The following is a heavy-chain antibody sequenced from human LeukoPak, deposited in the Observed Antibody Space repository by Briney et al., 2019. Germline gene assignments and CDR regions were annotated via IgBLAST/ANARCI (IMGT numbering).Heavy chain of an antibody. D-gene: IGHD1-26*01. Sequence: GESLKISCKGSGYSFTSYWIGWVRQMPGKGLEWMGIIYPGDSDTGYSPSFQGQVTISADKSISTAYLQWSSLKASDTAMYYCARHVLGATARDYYYYMDVWGKGTTVTISS. CDR3: ARHVLGATARDYYYYMDV. CDR1: GYSFTSYW. CDR2: IYPGDSDT. J-gene: IGHJ6*03. V-gene: IGHV5-51*01.